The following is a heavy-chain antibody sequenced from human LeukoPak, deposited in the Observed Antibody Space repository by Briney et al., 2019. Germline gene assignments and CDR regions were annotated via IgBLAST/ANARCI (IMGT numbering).Heavy chain of an antibody. Sequence: GGSLRLSCAASGFIFSNSGMHWVRQAPGKGLEWVAFIQTDGNPKYYADSVRGRFTICRDNFKKTCYLQMDSLRVEDTAVYYCARETSSEIIGGMDVRGQGTTVTVTS. V-gene: IGHV3-30*02. CDR3: ARETSSEIIGGMDV. CDR1: GFIFSNSG. D-gene: IGHD3-22*01. CDR2: IQTDGNPK. J-gene: IGHJ6*02.